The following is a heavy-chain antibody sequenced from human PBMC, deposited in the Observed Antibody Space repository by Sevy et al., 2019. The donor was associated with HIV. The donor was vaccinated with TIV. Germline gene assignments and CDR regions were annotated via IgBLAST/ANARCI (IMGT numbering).Heavy chain of an antibody. CDR2: VYSTGST. J-gene: IGHJ6*03. V-gene: IGHV4-61*09. D-gene: IGHD4-17*01. CDR1: GASISGDTDF. CDR3: ARDRSGDSNRAAHYMDV. Sequence: SETLSLTCTVSGASISGDTDFWTWIRQPAESGLEWIGHVYSTGSTNYSPSLKSRVTISVDVYMNQFSLKLTSVTAADTAVYYCARDRSGDSNRAAHYMDVRGKGTAVTVSS.